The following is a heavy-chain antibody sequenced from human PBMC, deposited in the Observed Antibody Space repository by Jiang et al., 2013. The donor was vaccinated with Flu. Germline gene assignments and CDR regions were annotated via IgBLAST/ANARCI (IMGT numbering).Heavy chain of an antibody. CDR1: FTFSSYG. CDR3: ARDPSGSYSFDY. Sequence: FTFSSYGMHWVRQAPGKGLEWVAVIWYDGSNKYYADSVKGRFTISRDNSKNTLYLQMNSLRAEDTAVYYCARDPSGSYSFDYWGQGTLVTVSS. D-gene: IGHD1-26*01. V-gene: IGHV3-33*01. J-gene: IGHJ4*02. CDR2: IWYDGSNK.